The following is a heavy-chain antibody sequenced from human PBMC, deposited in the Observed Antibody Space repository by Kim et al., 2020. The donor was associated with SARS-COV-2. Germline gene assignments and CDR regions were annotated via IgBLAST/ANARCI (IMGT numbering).Heavy chain of an antibody. CDR3: AKGKLLLDY. Sequence: GGSLRLSCAASGFTFSIYGMHWVRQAPGKGLEWVAVISYDGSNKYYADSVKGRFTISRDNSKNTLYLQMNSLRAEDTAVYYCAKGKLLLDYWGQGTLVTVSS. V-gene: IGHV3-30*18. CDR2: ISYDGSNK. D-gene: IGHD2-15*01. CDR1: GFTFSIYG. J-gene: IGHJ4*02.